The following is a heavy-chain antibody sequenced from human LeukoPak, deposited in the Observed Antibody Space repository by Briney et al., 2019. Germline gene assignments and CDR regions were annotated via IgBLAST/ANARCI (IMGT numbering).Heavy chain of an antibody. CDR3: ARGSNSGSYYGSEYFQH. D-gene: IGHD1-26*01. V-gene: IGHV3-11*04. CDR2: ISSSTTTI. Sequence: LSLTCTVSGGSISSGDYYWSWIRQAPGKGLEWVSYISSSTTTISYADSVKGRFTISRDNAKNSLYLQMNSLRVEDTAVYYCARGSNSGSYYGSEYFQHWGQGTLVTVSS. CDR1: GGSISSGDYY. J-gene: IGHJ1*01.